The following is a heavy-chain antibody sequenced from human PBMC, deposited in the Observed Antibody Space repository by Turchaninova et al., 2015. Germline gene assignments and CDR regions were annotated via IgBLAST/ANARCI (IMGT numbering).Heavy chain of an antibody. CDR1: GYSITSGYY. D-gene: IGHD7-27*01. J-gene: IGHJ3*02. CDR2: IYHSGST. Sequence: QVQLPESGPGLVKPSETLAPTCGVSGYSITSGYYWDWIRQPPGKGLQGIGSIYHSGSTYYDPSLKSRVTISIDTSKNQFSLKLSSVTAADTAVYYCARLNWGSSDYLDIWGQGTMVTVSS. CDR3: ARLNWGSSDYLDI. V-gene: IGHV4-38-2*01.